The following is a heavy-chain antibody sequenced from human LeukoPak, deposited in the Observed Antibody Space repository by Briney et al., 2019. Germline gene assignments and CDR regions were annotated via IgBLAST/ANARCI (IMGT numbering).Heavy chain of an antibody. CDR2: FDPEDGET. CDR3: ATAVYGDYYAFDI. V-gene: IGHV1-24*01. Sequence: GASVKVSCKVSGYTLTELSMHWVRQAPGKGLEWMGGFDPEDGETIYAQKFQGRVTMTEDTSADTAYMELSSLRSEDTAVYYCATAVYGDYYAFDIWGQGTMVTVSS. J-gene: IGHJ3*02. CDR1: GYTLTELS. D-gene: IGHD4-17*01.